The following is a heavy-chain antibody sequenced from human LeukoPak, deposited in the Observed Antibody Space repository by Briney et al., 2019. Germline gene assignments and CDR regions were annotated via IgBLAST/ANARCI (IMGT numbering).Heavy chain of an antibody. CDR1: GFSFRTHS. CDR2: ITSTSSYM. CDR3: ARDPYSGGYGDDYYYYMDV. V-gene: IGHV3-21*01. D-gene: IGHD1-26*01. J-gene: IGHJ6*03. Sequence: PGGSLRLSWAASGFSFRTHSMNWVRQAPGKGLEWVSSITSTSSYMYYADSVKGRFTISRDNAQNSLYLHMSSLRAEDTAVYYCARDPYSGGYGDDYYYYMDVWGKGTTVTISS.